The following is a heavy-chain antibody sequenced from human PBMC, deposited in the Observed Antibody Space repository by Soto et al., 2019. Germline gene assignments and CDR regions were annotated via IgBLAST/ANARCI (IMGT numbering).Heavy chain of an antibody. CDR3: AREEMATNYYYGMDV. CDR1: GFTFSSYG. CDR2: IWYDGSNK. D-gene: IGHD5-12*01. J-gene: IGHJ6*02. Sequence: GGSLRLSCAASGFTFSSYGMHWVRQAPGKGLEWVAVIWYDGSNKYYADSVKGRFTISRDNSKNTLYLQMNSLRAEDTAVYYCAREEMATNYYYGMDVWGQGTTVTVSS. V-gene: IGHV3-33*01.